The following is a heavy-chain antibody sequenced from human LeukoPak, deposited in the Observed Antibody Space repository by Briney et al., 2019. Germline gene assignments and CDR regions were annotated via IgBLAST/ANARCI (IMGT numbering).Heavy chain of an antibody. V-gene: IGHV1-2*02. CDR2: ISPNTGAT. D-gene: IGHD6-19*01. CDR1: GYTFTGYY. CDR3: ARDRVGSGWPRPYYFEF. Sequence: GASVKVSFKPSGYTFTGYYLHWVRQAPGQALEWMGWISPNTGATIYAQNFQGRVTMSRDTSISTAYLDLSRLRSDDTAVYYCARDRVGSGWPRPYYFEFWGQGTLVTVSS. J-gene: IGHJ4*02.